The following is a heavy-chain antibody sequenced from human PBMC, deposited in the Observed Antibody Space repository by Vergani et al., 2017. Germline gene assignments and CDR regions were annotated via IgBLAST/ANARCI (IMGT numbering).Heavy chain of an antibody. CDR1: GYTFTSYD. CDR2: MNPNSGNT. Sequence: QVQLVQSGAEVRKPGASVKVSCKASGYTFTSYDVHWVRQATGQGLEWMGWMNPNSGNTGYAQKFQGRVTITADESTSTAYMELSSLKSEDTAVFYCARATCSGGSCYRGFEYWGQGSLITVSS. J-gene: IGHJ4*02. V-gene: IGHV1-8*01. CDR3: ARATCSGGSCYRGFEY. D-gene: IGHD2-15*01.